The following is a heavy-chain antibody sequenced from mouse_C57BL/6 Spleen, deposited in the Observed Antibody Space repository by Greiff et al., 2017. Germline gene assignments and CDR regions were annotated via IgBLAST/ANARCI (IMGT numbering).Heavy chain of an antibody. CDR1: GYTFTSYW. CDR2: IDPSDSYT. CDR3: ARPTSYYAMDY. J-gene: IGHJ4*01. Sequence: VQLQQPGAELVMPGASVKLSCKASGYTFTSYWMHWVKQRPGQGLKWIGEIDPSDSYTNYNQKFKGKSTLTVDKSSSTAYMQLSSLTSEDSAVYYCARPTSYYAMDYWGQGTSVTVSS. V-gene: IGHV1-69*01.